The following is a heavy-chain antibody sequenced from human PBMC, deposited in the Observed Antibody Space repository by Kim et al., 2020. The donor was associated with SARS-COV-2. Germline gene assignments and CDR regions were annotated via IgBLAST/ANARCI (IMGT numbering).Heavy chain of an antibody. D-gene: IGHD6-19*01. J-gene: IGHJ4*01. CDR1: GGSTTGVY. Sequence: SETLSLTCTLSGGSTTGVYWTWIRQAPGKGLEWIGYIYYNGNTKYNPSLKSRVSISLDTAQNQFSLKVTSVTAADTAVYYRARGAVAAPIRLDHWG. V-gene: IGHV4-59*01. CDR2: IYYNGNT. CDR3: ARGAVAAPIRLDH.